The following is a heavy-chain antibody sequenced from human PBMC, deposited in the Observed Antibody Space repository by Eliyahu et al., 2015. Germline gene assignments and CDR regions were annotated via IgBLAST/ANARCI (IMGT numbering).Heavy chain of an antibody. V-gene: IGHV4-4*07. CDR3: ASTRGTQGTSFDY. CDR2: IYARGAT. CDR1: GDSISRYH. J-gene: IGHJ4*02. D-gene: IGHD1-1*01. Sequence: QVQLQESGPGLVKPSETLSLTCTVSGDSISRYHWTWIRQPAGKGLEGIGRIYARGATNYNPSLASRVTMSVDTSKNQISLTLTSVTAADTALYYCASTRGTQGTSFDYWGQGTRVTVSS.